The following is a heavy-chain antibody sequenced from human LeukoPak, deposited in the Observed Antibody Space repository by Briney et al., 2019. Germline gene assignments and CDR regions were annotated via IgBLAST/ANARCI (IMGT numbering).Heavy chain of an antibody. Sequence: PSETLSLTCTVSGGSINNYNYYWGWIRQPPGKGLEWIGSIYYSGSTYHNPSLKSRVTISVDTSKNQFSLKLSSVTAADTAVYYCARDLIGVVPSPHYYMDVWGKGTTVTVSS. CDR2: IYYSGST. D-gene: IGHD2-21*01. CDR3: ARDLIGVVPSPHYYMDV. J-gene: IGHJ6*03. CDR1: GGSINNYNYY. V-gene: IGHV4-39*07.